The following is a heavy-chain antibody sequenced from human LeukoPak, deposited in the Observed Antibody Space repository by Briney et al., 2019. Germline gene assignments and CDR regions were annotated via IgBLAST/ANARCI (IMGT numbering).Heavy chain of an antibody. D-gene: IGHD3-22*01. J-gene: IGHJ4*02. V-gene: IGHV3-48*01. CDR2: ISSSSSTI. CDR1: GFTFSSYS. CDR3: ARDGSSYYDSSAQIDY. Sequence: GGSLRLSCAASGFTFSSYSMNWVRQAPGKGLEWVSYISSSSSTIYYADSVKGRFTISRDNAKNSLYLQMNSLRAEDTAVYYCARDGSSYYDSSAQIDYWGQGTLVTVSS.